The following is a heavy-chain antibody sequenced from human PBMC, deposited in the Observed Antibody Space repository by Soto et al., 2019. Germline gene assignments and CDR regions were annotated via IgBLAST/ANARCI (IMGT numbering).Heavy chain of an antibody. CDR2: IIPILGIA. CDR3: ARVDSSSLRLVTATHLEFYNWFDP. J-gene: IGHJ5*02. CDR1: GGTFSSYT. V-gene: IGHV1-69*02. Sequence: ASVKVSCKASGGTFSSYTISWVRQAPGQGLEWMGRIIPILGIANYAQKFQGRVTITADKSTSTAYMELSSLRSEDTAVYYCARVDSSSLRLVTATHLEFYNWFDPWGQGTLVTVSS. D-gene: IGHD2-21*02.